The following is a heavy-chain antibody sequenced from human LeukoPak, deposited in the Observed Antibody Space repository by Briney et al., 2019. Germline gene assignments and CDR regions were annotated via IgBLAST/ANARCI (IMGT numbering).Heavy chain of an antibody. Sequence: GGSLRLSCAASGFTFSNYAMHWVRQAPGKGLEWVAVTSYDGINKYYADSVKGRFTISRDNSKNTLYLQMNSLRAEDTAVYYCARRYCSSTSCLFDYWGQGTLVTVSS. CDR1: GFTFSNYA. CDR3: ARRYCSSTSCLFDY. V-gene: IGHV3-30-3*01. CDR2: TSYDGINK. J-gene: IGHJ4*02. D-gene: IGHD2-2*01.